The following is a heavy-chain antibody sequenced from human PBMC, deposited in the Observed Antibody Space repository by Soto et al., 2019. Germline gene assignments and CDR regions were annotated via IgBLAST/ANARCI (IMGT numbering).Heavy chain of an antibody. D-gene: IGHD6-25*01. J-gene: IGHJ1*01. CDR3: ARGLGLAEATSFAEFFQH. V-gene: IGHV1-69*01. Sequence: QVQLVQSGAEVKKPGSSVKLSCKASGGTFSTIAVSWVRQAPGKGLEYMGGIIPISGTAKYAQSFQGRITISADGSTNTAYLELHSLKFEDTAFSFCARGLGLAEATSFAEFFQHWGQGTLVTVSS. CDR1: GGTFSTIA. CDR2: IIPISGTA.